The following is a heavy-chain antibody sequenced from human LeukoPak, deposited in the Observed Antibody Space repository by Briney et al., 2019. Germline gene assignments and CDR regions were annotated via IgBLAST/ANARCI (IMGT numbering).Heavy chain of an antibody. CDR3: ASYPRYVSTPPFDY. Sequence: ASVKVSCKASGYTFTAYYLHWVRHAPGQRLEGMKWINPNTGDTESAQNFQGRVTMTRDTTISTAYLELTRLTSDDTAVYYCASYPRYVSTPPFDYWGQGTLVTVSS. CDR1: GYTFTAYY. CDR2: INPNTGDT. V-gene: IGHV1-2*02. J-gene: IGHJ4*02. D-gene: IGHD2-15*01.